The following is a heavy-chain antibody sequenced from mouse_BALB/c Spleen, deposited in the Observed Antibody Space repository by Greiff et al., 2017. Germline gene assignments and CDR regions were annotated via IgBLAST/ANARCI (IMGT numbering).Heavy chain of an antibody. J-gene: IGHJ2*01. Sequence: QVQLKESGAELARPGASVKLSCKASGYTFTSYWMQWVKQRPGQGLEWIGAIYPGDGDTRYTQKFKGKATLTADKSSSTAYMQLSSLTSEDSAVYYCTSMITTRSDYWGQGTTLTVSS. CDR2: IYPGDGDT. CDR3: TSMITTRSDY. D-gene: IGHD2-4*01. CDR1: GYTFTSYW. V-gene: IGHV1-87*01.